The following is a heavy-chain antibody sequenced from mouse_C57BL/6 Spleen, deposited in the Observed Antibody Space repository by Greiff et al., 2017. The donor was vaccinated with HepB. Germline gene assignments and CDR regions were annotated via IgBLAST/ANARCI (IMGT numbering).Heavy chain of an antibody. D-gene: IGHD1-1*01. CDR2: ISSGSSTI. J-gene: IGHJ4*01. V-gene: IGHV5-17*01. Sequence: EVQGVESGGGLVKPGGSLKLSCAASGFTFSDYGMHWVRQAPEKGLEWVAYISSGSSTIYYADTVKGRFTISRDNAKNTLFLQMTSLRSEDTAMYYCARKGDYGSLYYYAMDYWGQGTSVTVSS. CDR1: GFTFSDYG. CDR3: ARKGDYGSLYYYAMDY.